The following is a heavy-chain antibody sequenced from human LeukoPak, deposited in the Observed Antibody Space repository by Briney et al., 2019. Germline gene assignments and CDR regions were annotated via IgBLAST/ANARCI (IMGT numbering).Heavy chain of an antibody. D-gene: IGHD2-15*01. CDR2: ISGSAAST. CDR3: ARDIFD. J-gene: IGHJ4*02. CDR1: GFTFSSCA. Sequence: PGGSLRLSCAASGFTFSSCAMSWVRQAPGKGLEWVSAISGSAASTYYADSVKGRFTISRDTSKNTLYLQMNSLRAEDTAMYYCARDIFDWGQGALVTVSA. V-gene: IGHV3-23*01.